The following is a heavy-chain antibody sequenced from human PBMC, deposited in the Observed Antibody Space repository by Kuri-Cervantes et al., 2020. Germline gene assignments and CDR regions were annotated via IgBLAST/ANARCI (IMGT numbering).Heavy chain of an antibody. CDR1: GFTFSSYS. D-gene: IGHD3-22*01. CDR3: ARDHDSSGPGDY. CDR2: ISSSSSYI. J-gene: IGHJ4*02. V-gene: IGHV3-21*04. Sequence: GESLKISCAASGFTFSSYSMNWVRQAPGKGLEWVSSISSSSSYIYYADSVKGRFTISRDNSKNTLYLQMNSLRSEDTAVYYCARDHDSSGPGDYWGQGTLVTVSS.